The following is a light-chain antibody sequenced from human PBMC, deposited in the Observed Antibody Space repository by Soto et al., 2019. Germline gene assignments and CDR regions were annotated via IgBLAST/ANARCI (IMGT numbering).Light chain of an antibody. CDR3: QQYSSDSQWT. Sequence: DIQMTQSPSTLSASVGDRVTITCRASQSISNWLAWYQQRPGKAPKLLIYDASSLETGVPSRFSGSGSGTEFTLAISSLQPDDFATYYCQQYSSDSQWTVGQGAKVDIK. V-gene: IGKV1-5*01. CDR1: QSISNW. CDR2: DAS. J-gene: IGKJ1*01.